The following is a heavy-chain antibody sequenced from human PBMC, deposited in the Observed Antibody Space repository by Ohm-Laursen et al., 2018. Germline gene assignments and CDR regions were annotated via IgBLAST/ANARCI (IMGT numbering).Heavy chain of an antibody. CDR3: ARGRLSGTRRALDI. D-gene: IGHD1-7*01. CDR1: GYSFTSYA. V-gene: IGHV1-8*01. J-gene: IGHJ3*02. CDR2: MNPKSGDT. Sequence: SVKVSCKASGYSFTSYAISWVRQASGQGLEWMGWMNPKSGDTGYAHKFQGRVTMARNASISTANMEMSSLRSEDTAVYYCARGRLSGTRRALDIWGQGTMVTVSS.